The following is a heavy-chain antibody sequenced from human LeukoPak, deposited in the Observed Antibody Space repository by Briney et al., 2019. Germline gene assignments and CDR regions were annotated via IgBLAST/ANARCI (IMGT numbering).Heavy chain of an antibody. V-gene: IGHV3-7*01. CDR1: GFTFSSYW. Sequence: PGGSLRLSCAASGFTFSSYWMSWVRQAPGKGLEWVANIKQDGSEKYYVDSVKGRFTISRDNSMNTLYLQMNSLRAEDTAVYYCARDWSTTGTTEFDYWGQGTLVTVSS. CDR2: IKQDGSEK. CDR3: ARDWSTTGTTEFDY. D-gene: IGHD1-1*01. J-gene: IGHJ4*02.